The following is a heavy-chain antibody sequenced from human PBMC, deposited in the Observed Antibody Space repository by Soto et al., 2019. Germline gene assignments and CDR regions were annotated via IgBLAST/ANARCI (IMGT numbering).Heavy chain of an antibody. J-gene: IGHJ6*03. CDR1: GGSISSGVYY. V-gene: IGHV4-31*03. CDR2: IYYSGST. CDR3: ARKDSGSADYMDV. D-gene: IGHD5-12*01. Sequence: QVQLQESGPGLVKPSQTLSLTCTVSGGSISSGVYYWSWIRQHPGKGLEWIGYIYYSGSTYYNPSLKSRVTMSVATSENQFSLRLSSVTAADTAVYYCARKDSGSADYMDVWGKGTTVTVSS.